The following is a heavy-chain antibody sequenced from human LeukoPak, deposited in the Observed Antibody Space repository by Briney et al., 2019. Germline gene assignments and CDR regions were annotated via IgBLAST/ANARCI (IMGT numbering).Heavy chain of an antibody. CDR2: IYTSGST. J-gene: IGHJ4*02. D-gene: IGHD3-22*01. Sequence: PSETLSLTCAVSGYSMNTDYYWGWIRQPAGKGLEWIGRIYTSGSTNYNPSLKSRVTISVDTSKNQFSLKLGSVTAADTAVYYCARDGPLGYYDSSGSIDYWGQGTLVTVSS. CDR1: GYSMNTDYY. V-gene: IGHV4-61*02. CDR3: ARDGPLGYYDSSGSIDY.